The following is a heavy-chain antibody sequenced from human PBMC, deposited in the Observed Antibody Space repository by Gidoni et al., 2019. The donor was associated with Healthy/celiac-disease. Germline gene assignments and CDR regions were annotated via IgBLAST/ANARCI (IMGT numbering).Heavy chain of an antibody. V-gene: IGHV3-30*18. CDR2: ISYDGSNK. D-gene: IGHD6-13*01. Sequence: QVQLVESGGGVVQPGRSLRLSCAASGFTFRSYGMHWVRQAPGKGLEWVAVISYDGSNKYYADSVKGRFTISRDNSKNTLYLQMNSLRAEDTAVYYCAKDRHPHSRKYYFDYWGQGTLVTVSS. J-gene: IGHJ4*02. CDR3: AKDRHPHSRKYYFDY. CDR1: GFTFRSYG.